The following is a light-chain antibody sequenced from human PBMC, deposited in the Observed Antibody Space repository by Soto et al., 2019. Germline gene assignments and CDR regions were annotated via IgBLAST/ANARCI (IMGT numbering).Light chain of an antibody. Sequence: DIQMSQSPSSLSASVGDRFTITCQASQDIDKYLNWYQQKPGKAPKLLIDDVTNLETGVPSRFSGSGSGTHFTFTIGSLQPEDIATYYCQQYYDLPITFGQGTRLEI. CDR2: DVT. CDR1: QDIDKY. J-gene: IGKJ5*01. V-gene: IGKV1-33*01. CDR3: QQYYDLPIT.